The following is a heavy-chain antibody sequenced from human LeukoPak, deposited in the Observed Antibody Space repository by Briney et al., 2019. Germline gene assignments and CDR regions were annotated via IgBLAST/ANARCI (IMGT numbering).Heavy chain of an antibody. V-gene: IGHV1-69*04. J-gene: IGHJ2*01. CDR1: GYTFTSYG. CDR2: IIPILGIA. D-gene: IGHD6-13*01. CDR3: AGEGAYSSSWYRGYWYFDL. Sequence: SVKVSCKASGYTFTSYGISWVRQAPGQGLEWMGRIIPILGIANYAQKFQGRVTITADKSTSTAYMELSSLRSEDTAVYYCAGEGAYSSSWYRGYWYFDLWGRGTLVTVSS.